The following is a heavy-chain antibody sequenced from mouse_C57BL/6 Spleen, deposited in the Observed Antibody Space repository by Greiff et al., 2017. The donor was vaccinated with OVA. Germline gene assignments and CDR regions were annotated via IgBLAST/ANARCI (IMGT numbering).Heavy chain of an antibody. D-gene: IGHD1-1*01. CDR1: GFTFSDYG. Sequence: EVMLVESGGGLVKPGGSLKLSCAASGFTFSDYGMHWVRQAPEKGLEWVAYISSGSSTIYYADTVKGRFTISRDNAKNTLFLQMTSLRSEDTAMYYCAKEGITTVVGPWFAYWGQGTLVTVSA. V-gene: IGHV5-17*01. CDR2: ISSGSSTI. CDR3: AKEGITTVVGPWFAY. J-gene: IGHJ3*01.